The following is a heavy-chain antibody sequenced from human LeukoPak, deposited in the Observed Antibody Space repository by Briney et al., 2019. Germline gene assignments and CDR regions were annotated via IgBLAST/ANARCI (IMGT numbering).Heavy chain of an antibody. Sequence: PGRSLRLSCAASGFTFSSYSMHWVRQAPGKGLEWVAVISYDGSNKYYADSVKGRFTISRDNSKNTLYLQMNSLRAEDTAVYYCAKLRAPHYDYVWGSYHPQNWFDPWGQGTLVTVSS. CDR3: AKLRAPHYDYVWGSYHPQNWFDP. CDR2: ISYDGSNK. CDR1: GFTFSSYS. V-gene: IGHV3-30*18. D-gene: IGHD3-16*02. J-gene: IGHJ5*02.